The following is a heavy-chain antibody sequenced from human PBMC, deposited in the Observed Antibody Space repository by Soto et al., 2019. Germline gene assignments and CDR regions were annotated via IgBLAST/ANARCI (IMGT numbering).Heavy chain of an antibody. CDR1: GGSISSGGYY. J-gene: IGHJ4*02. CDR3: ARGPIVVVPAAILPYYFDY. D-gene: IGHD2-2*02. V-gene: IGHV4-31*03. CDR2: IYYSGST. Sequence: SETLSLTCTVSGGSISSGGYYWSWIRQHPGKGLEWIGYIYYSGSTYYSPSLKSRVTISVDTPKNQFSLKLSSVTAADTAVYYCARGPIVVVPAAILPYYFDYWGQGTLVTVSS.